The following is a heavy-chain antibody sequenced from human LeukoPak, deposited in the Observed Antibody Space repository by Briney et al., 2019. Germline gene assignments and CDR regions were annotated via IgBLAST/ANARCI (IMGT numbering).Heavy chain of an antibody. CDR3: ARGGLPTYYDILTGYYPSRHPLDY. Sequence: PSETLSLTCAVYGGSFSGYYWSWIRQPPGKGLEWIGEINHSGSTNYNPSLKSRVTISVDTSKNQFSLKLGSVTAADTAVYYCARGGLPTYYDILTGYYPSRHPLDYWGQGTLVTVSS. CDR2: INHSGST. D-gene: IGHD3-9*01. J-gene: IGHJ4*02. CDR1: GGSFSGYY. V-gene: IGHV4-34*01.